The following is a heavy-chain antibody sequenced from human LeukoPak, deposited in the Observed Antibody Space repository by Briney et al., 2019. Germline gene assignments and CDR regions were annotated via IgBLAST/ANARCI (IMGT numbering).Heavy chain of an antibody. J-gene: IGHJ5*02. CDR2: INTGNGNT. D-gene: IGHD4-17*01. Sequence: ASVKVSCKASGYTFTSYAMNWVRQAPGQGLEWMGWINTGNGNTKYSQNFQGRVTITRDTSASIAYMELSSLTSEDTAVYYCARDVGYGDPWGQGTLVTVSS. V-gene: IGHV1-3*04. CDR3: ARDVGYGDP. CDR1: GYTFTSYA.